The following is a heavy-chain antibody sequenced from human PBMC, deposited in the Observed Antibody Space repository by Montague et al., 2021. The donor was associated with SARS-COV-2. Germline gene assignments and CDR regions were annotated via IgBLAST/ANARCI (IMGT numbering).Heavy chain of an antibody. Sequence: SLRLSCAASGFTFSSYDMHWVRQAPGKGLEWVAVISYDGSNKYYADSVKGRFTISRDNSTNTLHLQMNSLRAEDTAVYYCAKDVGLRNFFDYWGQGTLVTVSS. CDR3: AKDVGLRNFFDY. CDR1: GFTFSSYD. J-gene: IGHJ4*02. V-gene: IGHV3-30*18. CDR2: ISYDGSNK. D-gene: IGHD1-26*01.